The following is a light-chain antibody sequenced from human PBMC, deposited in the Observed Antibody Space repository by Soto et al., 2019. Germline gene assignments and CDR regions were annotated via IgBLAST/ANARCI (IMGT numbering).Light chain of an antibody. CDR3: QQFSSYPIT. J-gene: IGKJ5*01. V-gene: IGKV1-16*02. CDR2: SAS. Sequence: DIQMTQSPSTLSASVGDRVTITCRASQDISNYLAWFQLKPGKAPKPLIFSASRLQSGVPSKFSGSGSGTDFTLTISSLQPEDFATYYCQQFSSYPITLGQGTRLEIK. CDR1: QDISNY.